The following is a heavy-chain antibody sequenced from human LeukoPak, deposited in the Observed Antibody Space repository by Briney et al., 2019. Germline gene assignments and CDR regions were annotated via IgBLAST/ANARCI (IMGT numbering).Heavy chain of an antibody. D-gene: IGHD1-14*01. Sequence: GGSLRLSCVASGITVSSNYMSWVRQAPEKGLEWVSVIYSGGNTDYADSVKGRFTISRDNSKNTLYLQMNSLRAEDTAVYYCAKAEPIRAALPDYWGQGTLVTVSS. CDR1: GITVSSNY. J-gene: IGHJ4*02. V-gene: IGHV3-66*02. CDR3: AKAEPIRAALPDY. CDR2: IYSGGNT.